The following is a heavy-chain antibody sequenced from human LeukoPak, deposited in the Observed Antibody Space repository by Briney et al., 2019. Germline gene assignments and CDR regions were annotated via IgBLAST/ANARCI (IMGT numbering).Heavy chain of an antibody. CDR1: GFTLSNAW. V-gene: IGHV3-21*01. CDR3: ARDAVTQPRSDISGYYHPYHFDY. J-gene: IGHJ4*02. CDR2: ISSTSSYI. Sequence: GGSLTLSCAASGFTLSNAWMNWVRQAPGKGLEWVSSISSTSSYIYYADSVKGRFTISRDNAKNSLYLQMSSLRAEDTAVYYCARDAVTQPRSDISGYYHPYHFDYWGQGTLVTVSS. D-gene: IGHD3-22*01.